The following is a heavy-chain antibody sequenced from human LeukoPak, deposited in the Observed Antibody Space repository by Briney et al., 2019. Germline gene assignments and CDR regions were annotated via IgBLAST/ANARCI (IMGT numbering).Heavy chain of an antibody. V-gene: IGHV1-2*02. CDR1: GYAFTGYY. CDR3: ARGRYSSSWCDY. Sequence: ASVKVSCKASGYAFTGYYMHWVRQAPGQGLEWMGWINPNSGGTNYAQKFQGRVTMTRDTSISTAYMELSRLRSDDTAVYYCARGRYSSSWCDYWGQGTLVTVSS. D-gene: IGHD6-13*01. CDR2: INPNSGGT. J-gene: IGHJ4*02.